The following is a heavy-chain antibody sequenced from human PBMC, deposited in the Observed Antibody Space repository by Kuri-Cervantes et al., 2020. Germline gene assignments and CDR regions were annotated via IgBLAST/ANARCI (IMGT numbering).Heavy chain of an antibody. V-gene: IGHV3-33*01. J-gene: IGHJ4*02. CDR1: GFTFSSYG. CDR2: IWYDGSNK. Sequence: GESLKISCAASGFTFSSYGMHWVRQAPGKGLEWVAVIWYDGSNKYYADSVKGRFTISRDNAKNSLYLQMNSLRAEDTAVYYCARVTGIVGSTTADYWGQGTLVTVSS. D-gene: IGHD1-26*01. CDR3: ARVTGIVGSTTADY.